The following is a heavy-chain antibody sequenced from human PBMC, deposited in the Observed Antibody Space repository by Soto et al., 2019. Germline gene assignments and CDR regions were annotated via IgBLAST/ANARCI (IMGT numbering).Heavy chain of an antibody. J-gene: IGHJ1*01. CDR3: AREENCSDGICYSEYFQR. CDR2: VNPSGGST. D-gene: IGHD2-15*01. Sequence: QVQLVQSGAEVKKPGASVKVSCKGSGYIFTAYSMHWVRQAPGQGLEWMGVVNPSGGSTNYAQKFQGRITMTRDTSTSTVYMDLSSLTSEDTAVYYCAREENCSDGICYSEYFQRWGQGTLVTVSS. V-gene: IGHV1-46*01. CDR1: GYIFTAYS.